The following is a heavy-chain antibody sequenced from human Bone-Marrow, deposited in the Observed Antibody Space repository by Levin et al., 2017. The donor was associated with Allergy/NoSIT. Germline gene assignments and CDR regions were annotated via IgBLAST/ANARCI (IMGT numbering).Heavy chain of an antibody. V-gene: IGHV3-30*18. D-gene: IGHD3-22*01. Sequence: GESLKISCVASGFTFKSYAMHWVRQAPGKGPEWVASVSSDGGEKYYSDSVKGRLIISRDNSKRTLYLQMNSLRAEDTAVYYCANGFSRDYYVGNYWGQGTLVIVSS. CDR2: VSSDGGEK. CDR1: GFTFKSYA. J-gene: IGHJ4*02. CDR3: ANGFSRDYYVGNY.